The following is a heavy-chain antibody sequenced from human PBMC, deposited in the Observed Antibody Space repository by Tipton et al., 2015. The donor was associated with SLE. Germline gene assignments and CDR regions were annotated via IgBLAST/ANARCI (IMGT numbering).Heavy chain of an antibody. CDR1: GGSISSSSYY. V-gene: IGHV4-39*01. CDR3: AGASSEYFQH. CDR2: IYYSGST. Sequence: TLSFTCTVSGGSISSSSYYWGWIRQPPGKGLEWIGSIYYSGSTYYNPSLKSRVTISVDTSKNQFSLKLSSVTAADTAVYYCAGASSEYFQHWGQGTLVTVSS. D-gene: IGHD2-15*01. J-gene: IGHJ1*01.